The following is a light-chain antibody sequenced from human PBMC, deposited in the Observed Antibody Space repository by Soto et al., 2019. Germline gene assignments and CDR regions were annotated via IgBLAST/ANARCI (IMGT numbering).Light chain of an antibody. Sequence: DIQMTQSPSSLSASVGDRVAITCRASQGISNYLAWYQQKPWKVPKLLIYAASTLQSGVPSRFSGSGSGTDFTPTISSLQPEDGATYYCQKYNSATFTFGPGTKVYIK. J-gene: IGKJ3*01. V-gene: IGKV1-27*01. CDR1: QGISNY. CDR3: QKYNSATFT. CDR2: AAS.